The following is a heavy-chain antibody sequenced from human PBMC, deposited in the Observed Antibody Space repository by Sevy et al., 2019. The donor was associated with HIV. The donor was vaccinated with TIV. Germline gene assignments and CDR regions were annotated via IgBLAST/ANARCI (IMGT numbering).Heavy chain of an antibody. CDR2: IHNSGDTT. D-gene: IGHD6-13*01. CDR1: GFTFDDYG. Sequence: GGSLRLSCAASGFTFDDYGMSWVRQAPGKGLEWVSVIHNSGDTTYYADSVKGRFTISRDNSENTLYLQMNSLRAEDTAVYYCVKGGSISATGNDAFDIWGQGTMVTVSS. CDR3: VKGGSISATGNDAFDI. J-gene: IGHJ3*02. V-gene: IGHV3-23*01.